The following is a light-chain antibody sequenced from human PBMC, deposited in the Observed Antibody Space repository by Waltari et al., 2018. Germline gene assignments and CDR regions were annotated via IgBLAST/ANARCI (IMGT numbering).Light chain of an antibody. CDR2: LGS. V-gene: IGKV2-28*01. CDR3: MQALQTPLT. J-gene: IGKJ4*01. CDR1: QSLLHSNGYYY. Sequence: DIVMTQSPLSLPVPPGAPAPISSRSRQSLLHSNGYYYLHWYLQKPGQSPQLLIHLGSNRASGVPDRFSGSGSGTDFTLKISRVEAEDVGVYYCMQALQTPLTFSGGTKVEIK.